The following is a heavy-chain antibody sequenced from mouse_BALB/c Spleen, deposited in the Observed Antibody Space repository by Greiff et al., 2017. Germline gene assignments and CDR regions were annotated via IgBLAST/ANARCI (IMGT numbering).Heavy chain of an antibody. CDR3: AREDYYGSSWFAY. Sequence: EVKLVESGGDLVKPGGSLKLSCAASGFTFSSYGMSWVRQTPDKRLEWVATISSGGSYTYYPDSVKGRFTISRDNARNILYLQMSSLRSEDTAMYYCAREDYYGSSWFAYWGQGTLVTVSA. J-gene: IGHJ3*01. D-gene: IGHD1-1*01. CDR2: ISSGGSYT. V-gene: IGHV5-6*01. CDR1: GFTFSSYG.